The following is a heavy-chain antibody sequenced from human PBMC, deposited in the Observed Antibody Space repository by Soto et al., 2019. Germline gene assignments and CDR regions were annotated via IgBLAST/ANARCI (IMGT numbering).Heavy chain of an antibody. CDR1: GFTFSSYW. CDR3: ARGYYYDSSGYYYVVFDY. J-gene: IGHJ4*02. V-gene: IGHV3-74*01. Sequence: EVQLVESGGGLVQPGGSLRLSCAASGFTFSSYWMHWVRQAPGKGLVWVSRINSDGSSTSYADSVKGRFTISRDNAKNTLYLQMSSLRAEDTAVYYCARGYYYDSSGYYYVVFDYWGQGTLVTVSS. D-gene: IGHD3-22*01. CDR2: INSDGSST.